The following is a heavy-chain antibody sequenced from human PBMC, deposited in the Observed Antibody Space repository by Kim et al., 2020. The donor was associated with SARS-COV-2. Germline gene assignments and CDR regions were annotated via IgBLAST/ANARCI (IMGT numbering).Heavy chain of an antibody. CDR1: GGSISSYY. CDR2: IYTSGST. V-gene: IGHV4-4*07. Sequence: SETLSLTCTVSGGSISSYYWSWIRQPAGKGLEWIGRIYTSGSTNYNPSLKSRVTMSVDTSKNQFSLKLSSVTAADTAVYYCARGPYSSGWYYPDYWGQGTLVTVSS. CDR3: ARGPYSSGWYYPDY. J-gene: IGHJ4*02. D-gene: IGHD6-19*01.